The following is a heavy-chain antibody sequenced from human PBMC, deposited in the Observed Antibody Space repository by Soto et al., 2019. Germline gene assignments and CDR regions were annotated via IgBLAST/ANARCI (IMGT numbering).Heavy chain of an antibody. Sequence: EVQLVESGGGSVQPGGSLRLSCVASGITFTNYWMHWVRQVPGKGLVWVARVDSDGRGTIYADFVKGRFTITRDNAKNTLYLQMNILRVEDTAMYYCGTVFEHWGQGIPVPVSS. CDR3: GTVFEH. CDR1: GITFTNYW. V-gene: IGHV3-74*01. CDR2: VDSDGRGT. J-gene: IGHJ4*02.